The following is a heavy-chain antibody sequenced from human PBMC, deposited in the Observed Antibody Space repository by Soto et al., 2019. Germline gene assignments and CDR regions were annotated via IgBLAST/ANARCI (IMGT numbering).Heavy chain of an antibody. J-gene: IGHJ3*02. CDR1: GFTFSKYW. CDR2: INPDLSST. CDR3: ASARGTKRNALDI. V-gene: IGHV3-74*01. Sequence: GGSLRLSCTVSGFTFSKYWMHWVRQAPGKGLFWVSRINPDLSSTAYADSVKGRFSTSTDSAKTTLYLQMNSLTDEDTAVYYCASARGTKRNALDIWGQGTLVTVSS. D-gene: IGHD2-8*01.